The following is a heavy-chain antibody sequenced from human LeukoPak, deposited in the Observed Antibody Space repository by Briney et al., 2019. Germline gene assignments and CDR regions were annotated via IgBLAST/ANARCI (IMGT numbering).Heavy chain of an antibody. Sequence: SETLSLTCTVSGGSITSYYWGWIRQSPGKGLEWIGYIYYTGSTNYNPSLKSRVIISVNTSKNQFSLKLSSVTAADTAVYYCARASSGWYNWFDPWGQGALVTVSS. CDR2: IYYTGST. CDR3: ARASSGWYNWFDP. D-gene: IGHD6-19*01. J-gene: IGHJ5*02. V-gene: IGHV4-59*01. CDR1: GGSITSYY.